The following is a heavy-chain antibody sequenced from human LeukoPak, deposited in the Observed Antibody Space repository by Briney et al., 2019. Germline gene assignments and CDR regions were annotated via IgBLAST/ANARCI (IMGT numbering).Heavy chain of an antibody. J-gene: IGHJ4*02. V-gene: IGHV3-23*01. Sequence: GGSLRLSCAASGFTFSSYAMSWVRQAPGKGLEWVSAISGSGGSTYYADSVKGRFTISRDNSKSTLYLQMNSLRAEDTAVYYCAKDVVVVPAYYFDYWGQGTLVTVSS. CDR1: GFTFSSYA. CDR3: AKDVVVVPAYYFDY. D-gene: IGHD2-2*01. CDR2: ISGSGGST.